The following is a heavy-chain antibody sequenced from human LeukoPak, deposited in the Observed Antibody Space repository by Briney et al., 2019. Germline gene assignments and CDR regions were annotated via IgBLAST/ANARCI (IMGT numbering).Heavy chain of an antibody. CDR3: ARVSYSNYVDY. CDR2: IYYSGST. Sequence: PSETLSLTCTASGGSISSYYWSWIRQPPGKGLEWIGYIYYSGSTNYNPSLKSRVTISVDTSKNQFSLKLSSVTAADTAVYYCARVSYSNYVDYWGQGTLVTVSS. D-gene: IGHD4-11*01. CDR1: GGSISSYY. J-gene: IGHJ4*02. V-gene: IGHV4-59*01.